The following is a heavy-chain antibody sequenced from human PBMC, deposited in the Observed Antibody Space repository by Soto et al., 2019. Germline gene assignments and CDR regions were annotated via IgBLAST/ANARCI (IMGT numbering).Heavy chain of an antibody. J-gene: IGHJ2*01. CDR3: AREGGYSSGWYGGWYFDL. CDR1: GGTFSSYA. CDR2: IIPIFGTA. V-gene: IGHV1-69*01. Sequence: QVQLVQSGAEVKKPGSSVKVSCKASGGTFSSYAIIWVRQAPGQGLEWMGGIIPIFGTANYAQKFQGRVTITADESMTTAYMALSSLRSEDTAVYYCAREGGYSSGWYGGWYFDLWGRGTLVTVSS. D-gene: IGHD6-19*01.